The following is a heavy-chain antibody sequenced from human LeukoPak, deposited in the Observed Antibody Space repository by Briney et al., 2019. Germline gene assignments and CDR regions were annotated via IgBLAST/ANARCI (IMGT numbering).Heavy chain of an antibody. J-gene: IGHJ4*02. D-gene: IGHD3-10*01. CDR2: IYSGGGT. V-gene: IGHV3-53*01. Sequence: PGGSLRLSCAVSGFTISSDYMTWVRQAPGKGLVWVSVIYSGGGTYYADSVKGRFTISRDNSKSTLYPQMSNLKAEDTAVYYCATHSGGYWGQGTLVTVSS. CDR1: GFTISSDY. CDR3: ATHSGGY.